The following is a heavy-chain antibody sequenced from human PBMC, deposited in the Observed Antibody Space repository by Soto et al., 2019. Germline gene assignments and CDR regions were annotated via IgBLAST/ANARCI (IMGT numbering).Heavy chain of an antibody. CDR1: GFTFSTYS. J-gene: IGHJ6*02. CDR3: AREYTAWPLAYGLDV. V-gene: IGHV3-21*01. Sequence: GGSLRLSCVGSGFTFSTYSIHWVRQAPGKGLEWVSSISSRSDIYYADSVKGRFTISRDNAKNSVSLQMNSLRAEDTAVYYCAREYTAWPLAYGLDVWGQGTTVTLSS. D-gene: IGHD2-2*02. CDR2: ISSRSDI.